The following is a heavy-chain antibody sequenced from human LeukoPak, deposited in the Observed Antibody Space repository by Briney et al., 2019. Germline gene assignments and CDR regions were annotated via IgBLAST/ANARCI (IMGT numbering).Heavy chain of an antibody. D-gene: IGHD3-3*01. CDR1: GFTFSSYA. CDR3: ARDEAYYDFWRGYYYFDY. Sequence: GGPLRLSCAASGFTFSSYAMHWVRQAPGKGLEWVAVISYDGSNKYYADSVKGRFTISRDNSKNTLYLQMNSLRAEDTAVYYCARDEAYYDFWRGYYYFDYWGQGTLVTVSS. CDR2: ISYDGSNK. J-gene: IGHJ4*02. V-gene: IGHV3-30*01.